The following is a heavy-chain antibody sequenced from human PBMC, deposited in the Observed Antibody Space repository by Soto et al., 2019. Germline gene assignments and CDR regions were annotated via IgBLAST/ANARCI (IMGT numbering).Heavy chain of an antibody. D-gene: IGHD2-21*02. CDR2: IKPNSGGT. Sequence: ASVKVSCKASGYTFTGYYMHWVGQAPGQGLEWMGWIKPNSGGTNYAQKFQGRVTMTRDTSISTAYMELSRLRSDDTAVYYCARTAGLTVNFDYWGQGTLVTSPQ. CDR3: ARTAGLTVNFDY. V-gene: IGHV1-2*02. J-gene: IGHJ4*02. CDR1: GYTFTGYY.